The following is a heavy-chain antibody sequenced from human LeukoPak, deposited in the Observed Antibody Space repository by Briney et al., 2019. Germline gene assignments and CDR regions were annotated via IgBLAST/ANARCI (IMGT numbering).Heavy chain of an antibody. CDR1: GFTFSSYW. V-gene: IGHV3-7*01. Sequence: GGSLRLSCAASGFTFSSYWMSWVRQAPGKGLEWVANIKQDGSEKYYVDSVKGRFTISRDNAKNSLYLQMNSLRAEDTAVYYCATAFLHASRDGYNYYFDYWGQGTLVTVSS. CDR3: ATAFLHASRDGYNYYFDY. D-gene: IGHD5-24*01. CDR2: IKQDGSEK. J-gene: IGHJ4*02.